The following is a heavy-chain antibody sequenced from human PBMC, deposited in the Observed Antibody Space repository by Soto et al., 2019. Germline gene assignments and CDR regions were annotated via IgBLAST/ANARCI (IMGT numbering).Heavy chain of an antibody. CDR2: IIPIFGTA. CDR1: GGTFSSYA. D-gene: IGHD3-10*01. V-gene: IGHV1-69*06. Sequence: QVQLVQSGAEVKKPGSSVKVSCKASGGTFSSYAISWVRQAPGQGLEWMGGIIPIFGTANYAQKFQGRVTITADKSSRTAKMEQSSMRSEDTAVYYCASDRMVRGVKRGGFDSWGQGPLVTVSS. CDR3: ASDRMVRGVKRGGFDS. J-gene: IGHJ4*02.